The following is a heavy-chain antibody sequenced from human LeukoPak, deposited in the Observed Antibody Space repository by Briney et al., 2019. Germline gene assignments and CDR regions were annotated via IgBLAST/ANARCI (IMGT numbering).Heavy chain of an antibody. CDR3: AQGYSSGWYPY. CDR2: ISVNGETT. J-gene: IGHJ4*02. Sequence: GGYLRLSCAVAGARVSNFGMSWVRQAPGKGLEWISAISVNGETTYYADSVKGRFIISRDNSKNTLFLQLSSLRAEDTAVYYCAQGYSSGWYPYWGQGSLVSVSS. CDR1: GARVSNFG. D-gene: IGHD6-19*01. V-gene: IGHV3-23*01.